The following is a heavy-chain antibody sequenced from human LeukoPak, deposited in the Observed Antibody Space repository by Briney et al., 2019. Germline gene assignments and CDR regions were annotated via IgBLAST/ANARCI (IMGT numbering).Heavy chain of an antibody. D-gene: IGHD3-9*01. CDR1: GGSFSGYY. Sequence: SETLSLTCAVYGGSFSGYYWSWIRQPPGKGLEWIGEINHSGSTNYNPSLKSRVTISVDTSKNQFSLKLSSVTAADTAVYYCARHLEAAQLRRVLRYFDWFPPDYYYGMDVWGQGTTVTVSS. V-gene: IGHV4-34*01. CDR3: ARHLEAAQLRRVLRYFDWFPPDYYYGMDV. CDR2: INHSGST. J-gene: IGHJ6*02.